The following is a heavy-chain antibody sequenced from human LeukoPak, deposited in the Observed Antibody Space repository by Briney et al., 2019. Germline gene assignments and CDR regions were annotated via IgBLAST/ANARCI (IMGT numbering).Heavy chain of an antibody. Sequence: ASVKVSCKASGYTFTNYGISWVRQAPGQGLEWMGIINPSGGSTSYAQKFQGRVTMTRDTSTSTVYMELSSLRSEDTAVYYCARVPLVVVPAANRYGMDVWGQGTTVTVSS. D-gene: IGHD2-2*01. CDR2: INPSGGST. CDR3: ARVPLVVVPAANRYGMDV. V-gene: IGHV1-46*01. J-gene: IGHJ6*02. CDR1: GYTFTNYG.